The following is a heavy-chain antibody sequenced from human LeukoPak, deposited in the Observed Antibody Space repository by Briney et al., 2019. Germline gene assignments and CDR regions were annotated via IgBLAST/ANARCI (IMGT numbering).Heavy chain of an antibody. D-gene: IGHD1-26*01. CDR3: ARDGELGSPADAFDI. J-gene: IGHJ3*02. V-gene: IGHV3-7*01. CDR2: IKQDGNEK. CDR1: RFAFSSYW. Sequence: PGGSLRLSCAASRFAFSSYWMSWVRQAPGKGLEWVVNIKQDGNEKYYVDSVKGRFTISRDNAKRSLYLQMNSLRAEDTAVYYCARDGELGSPADAFDIWGQGTMVTVSS.